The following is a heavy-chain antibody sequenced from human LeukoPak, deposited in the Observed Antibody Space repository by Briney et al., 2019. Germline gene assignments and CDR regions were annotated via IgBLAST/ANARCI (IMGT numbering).Heavy chain of an antibody. J-gene: IGHJ4*02. V-gene: IGHV4-59*01. CDR3: ASGPYPAAGTDHQFDY. D-gene: IGHD6-13*01. CDR1: GASISSYY. Sequence: AETLSLTCTGSGASISSYYWSWIRQPPGKGLEGIGYIYYSGSTHYNPSLRSRVTMSVDTSKNQFSLRLTSVTAADTALYYCASGPYPAAGTDHQFDYWGQGTLVTVSS. CDR2: IYYSGST.